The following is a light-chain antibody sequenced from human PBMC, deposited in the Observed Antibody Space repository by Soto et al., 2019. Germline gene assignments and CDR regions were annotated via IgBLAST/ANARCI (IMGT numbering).Light chain of an antibody. Sequence: QSALTQPPSASGSPGQSFTFSCTGTNSDVGGYNYVSWYQQHPGKAPKLMIYEVSKRPSGVPDRFSGSKSGNTASLTVSGLQAEDEADYYCSSYAATNNLVFGGGTKLTVL. CDR1: NSDVGGYNY. V-gene: IGLV2-8*01. CDR2: EVS. CDR3: SSYAATNNLV. J-gene: IGLJ2*01.